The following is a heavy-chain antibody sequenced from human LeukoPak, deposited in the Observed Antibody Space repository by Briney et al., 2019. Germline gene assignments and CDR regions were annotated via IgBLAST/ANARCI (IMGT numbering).Heavy chain of an antibody. V-gene: IGHV1-69*13. Sequence: SVKVSCKASGGTFSSYAISWVRQAPGQGLEWTGGIIPIFGTANYAQKFQGRVTITADESTSTAYMELSSLRSEDTAVYYCARDSSTVTMDSRLDYWGQGTLVTVSS. D-gene: IGHD4-17*01. J-gene: IGHJ4*02. CDR2: IIPIFGTA. CDR1: GGTFSSYA. CDR3: ARDSSTVTMDSRLDY.